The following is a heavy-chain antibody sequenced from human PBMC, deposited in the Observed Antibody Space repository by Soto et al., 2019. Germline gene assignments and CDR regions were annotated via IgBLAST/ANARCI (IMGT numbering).Heavy chain of an antibody. CDR2: ISGSGGST. V-gene: IGHV3-23*01. CDR1: GFTFSSYA. D-gene: IGHD5-18*01. J-gene: IGHJ4*02. CDR3: AKYETPVAGYSSGPSRY. Sequence: GGSLRLSCAASGFTFSSYAMSWVRQAPGKGLEWVSAISGSGGSTYYADSVKGRFTISRDNSKNTLYLQMNSLRAEDTAVYYCAKYETPVAGYSSGPSRYWGQGTLVTVSS.